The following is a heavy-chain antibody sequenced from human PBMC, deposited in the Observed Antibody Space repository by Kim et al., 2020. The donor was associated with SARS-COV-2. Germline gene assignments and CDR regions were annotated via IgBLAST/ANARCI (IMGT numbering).Heavy chain of an antibody. D-gene: IGHD3-10*01. CDR3: ARHFTPMVRGVNPPIPSFDI. CDR2: IYPGDSDT. V-gene: IGHV5-51*01. CDR1: GYSFTSYW. Sequence: GESLKISCKGSGYSFTSYWIGWVRQMPGKGLEWMGIIYPGDSDTRYSPSFQGQVTISADKSISTAYLQWSSLKASDTAMYYCARHFTPMVRGVNPPIPSFDIWGQGTMVTVSS. J-gene: IGHJ3*02.